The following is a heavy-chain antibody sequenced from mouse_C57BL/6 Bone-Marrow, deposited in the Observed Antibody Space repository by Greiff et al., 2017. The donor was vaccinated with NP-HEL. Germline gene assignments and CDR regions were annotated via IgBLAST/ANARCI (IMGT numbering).Heavy chain of an antibody. CDR1: GFSLTSYG. Sequence: QVHVKQSGPGLVQPSQSLSITCTVSGFSLTSYGVHWVRQPPGKGLEWLGVIWSGGSTDYNAAFISRLSISKDNSKSQVFFKMNSLQADDTAIYYCAKVRRLYAMDYWGQGTSVTVSS. CDR2: IWSGGST. V-gene: IGHV2-4*01. J-gene: IGHJ4*01. CDR3: AKVRRLYAMDY.